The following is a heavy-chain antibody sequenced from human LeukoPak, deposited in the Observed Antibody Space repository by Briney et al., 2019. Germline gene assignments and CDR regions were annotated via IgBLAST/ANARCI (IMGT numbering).Heavy chain of an antibody. CDR3: ARRLTQYDCFDP. CDR1: GDSVSSNSVT. J-gene: IGHJ5*02. CDR2: TYYRSTWYN. V-gene: IGHV6-1*01. D-gene: IGHD2-2*01. Sequence: SQTLSPTCAISGDSVSSNSVTWNWIRQSPSRGLEWLGRTYYRSTWYNDYAVSVRGRITVNPDTSKNQFSLHLNSVTPEDTAVYYCARRLTQYDCFDPWGQGILVTVSS.